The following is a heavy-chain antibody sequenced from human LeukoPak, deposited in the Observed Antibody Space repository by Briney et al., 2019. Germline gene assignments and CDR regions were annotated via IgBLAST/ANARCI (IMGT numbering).Heavy chain of an antibody. CDR2: ISSSSNI. CDR1: GFTFSSYE. J-gene: IGHJ4*02. V-gene: IGHV3-69-1*01. CDR3: ARAHNWKYGSFDF. D-gene: IGHD1-7*01. Sequence: PGGSLRLSCAASGFTFSSYEMNWVRQAPGKGLEWVSCISSSSNIYYADSVKGRFTISRDNAKNSLYLQMNSLRAEDTAVYYCARAHNWKYGSFDFWGQGTLVTVSS.